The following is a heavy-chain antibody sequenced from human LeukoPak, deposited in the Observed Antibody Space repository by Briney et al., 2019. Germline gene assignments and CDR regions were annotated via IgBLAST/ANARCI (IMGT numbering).Heavy chain of an antibody. V-gene: IGHV3-33*01. Sequence: GRSLRLSCAASGFTFSSYGMHWVRQAPGKGLEWVAVIWYDGSNRYYTDSVKGRSTISRDNSKNTLYLQMNSLRAEDTAVYYCARETLTYFYDSGSRHWGQGTLVTVSS. CDR3: ARETLTYFYDSGSRH. J-gene: IGHJ4*02. CDR2: IWYDGSNR. CDR1: GFTFSSYG. D-gene: IGHD3-10*01.